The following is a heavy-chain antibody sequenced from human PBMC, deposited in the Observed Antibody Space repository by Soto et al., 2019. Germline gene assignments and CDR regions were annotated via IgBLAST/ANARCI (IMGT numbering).Heavy chain of an antibody. CDR2: ISSSSSTI. Sequence: GGSLRLSCAASGFTFSSYSMNWVRQAPGKGLEWVSYISSSSSTIYYADSVKGRFTISRDNAKNSLYLQMNSLRDEDTAVYYCARESRYCSGGSCYSHYYYYGMDVWGQGTTVTVSS. CDR3: ARESRYCSGGSCYSHYYYYGMDV. J-gene: IGHJ6*02. CDR1: GFTFSSYS. D-gene: IGHD2-15*01. V-gene: IGHV3-48*02.